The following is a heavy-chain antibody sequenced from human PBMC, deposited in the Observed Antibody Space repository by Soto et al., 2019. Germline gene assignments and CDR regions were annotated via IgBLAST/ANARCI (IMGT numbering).Heavy chain of an antibody. CDR2: INPTSGGT. CDR3: ARDPDYGDYWVYFFDS. Sequence: ASVNVSGKNSGYTFAADYIHWIRQAPGQGLEWMGWINPTSGGTVYAQNFQDRVTMTRDTSISTAYMELRRLNSDDTAVYYCARDPDYGDYWVYFFDSWGQGTPVNVSS. V-gene: IGHV1-2*02. D-gene: IGHD4-17*01. CDR1: GYTFAADY. J-gene: IGHJ4*02.